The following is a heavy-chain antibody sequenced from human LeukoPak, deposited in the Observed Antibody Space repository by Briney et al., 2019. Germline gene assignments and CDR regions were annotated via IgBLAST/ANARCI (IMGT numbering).Heavy chain of an antibody. Sequence: GGALRLSCAASGFTFSSYEMNWVRQAPGKGLEWVSYISSSGSTIYYADSVKGRFTIYRDNAKTALSPQMNSLRAEDTAVYYCASSAAAEAMVYWGQGTLVTVSS. CDR2: ISSSGSTI. CDR1: GFTFSSYE. CDR3: ASSAAAEAMVY. V-gene: IGHV3-48*03. J-gene: IGHJ4*02. D-gene: IGHD6-13*01.